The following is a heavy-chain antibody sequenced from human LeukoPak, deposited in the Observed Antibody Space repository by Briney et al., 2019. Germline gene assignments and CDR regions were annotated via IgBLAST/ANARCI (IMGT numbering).Heavy chain of an antibody. J-gene: IGHJ4*02. CDR2: IIPILGTA. CDR1: GGTFSSYT. V-gene: IGHV1-69*16. Sequence: SVKVSCKASGGTFSSYTISWVRQAPGRGLEWMGRIIPILGTANYAQKFQGRVTITTDESTSTAYMELSSLRSEDTAVYYCARDRDYYDSSGYYQFDYWGQGTLVTVSS. CDR3: ARDRDYYDSSGYYQFDY. D-gene: IGHD3-22*01.